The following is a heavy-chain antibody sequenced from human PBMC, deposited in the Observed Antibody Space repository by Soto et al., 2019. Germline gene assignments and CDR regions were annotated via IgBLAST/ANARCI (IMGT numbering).Heavy chain of an antibody. CDR1: GFTFSGYA. D-gene: IGHD6-6*01. Sequence: EVQLLESGGGLVQPGGSLRLACAASGFTFSGYAMSWVRQAPGKGLEWVSAISDSGGDTYYADSVKGRFTISRDNSKNTLYLQMSSLRAEDTAVYYCAKRVEYSSSTHYFDYWGQGTLVTVSS. CDR3: AKRVEYSSSTHYFDY. J-gene: IGHJ4*02. V-gene: IGHV3-23*01. CDR2: ISDSGGDT.